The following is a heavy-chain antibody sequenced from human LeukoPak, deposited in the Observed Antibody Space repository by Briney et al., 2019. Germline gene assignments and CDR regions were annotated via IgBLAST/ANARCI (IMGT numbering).Heavy chain of an antibody. V-gene: IGHV4-4*09. CDR1: GGSISSYY. Sequence: SETLSLTCTVSGGSISSYYWSWIRQPPGKGLEWIGYIYTSGSTKYNPSLKSRVTISVDTSKNQFSLKLSSVTAADTAVYYCARHLGYCSGDSCYTSNWFDPWGQGTLVTVST. J-gene: IGHJ5*02. CDR2: IYTSGST. D-gene: IGHD2-15*01. CDR3: ARHLGYCSGDSCYTSNWFDP.